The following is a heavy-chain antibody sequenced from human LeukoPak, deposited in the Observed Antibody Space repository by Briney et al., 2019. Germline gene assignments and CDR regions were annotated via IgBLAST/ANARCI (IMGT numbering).Heavy chain of an antibody. D-gene: IGHD2-15*01. Sequence: PSETLSLTCAVYGGSFSGYYWSWIRQPPGKGLEWIGEINHSGSTNYNPSLKSRVTISVDTSKNQFSLKLSSVTAADTAVHYCARGLSCSGGSCVWGQGTLVTVSS. CDR3: ARGLSCSGGSCV. V-gene: IGHV4-34*01. J-gene: IGHJ4*02. CDR2: INHSGST. CDR1: GGSFSGYY.